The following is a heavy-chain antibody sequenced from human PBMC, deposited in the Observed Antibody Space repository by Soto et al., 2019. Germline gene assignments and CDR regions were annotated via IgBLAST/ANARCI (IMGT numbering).Heavy chain of an antibody. D-gene: IGHD6-19*01. CDR2: IYYSGGT. CDR3: ARDTGWGLGY. J-gene: IGHJ4*02. CDR1: GDSINSNYC. Sequence: QVQLQESGPGLVRPSGTLSLTCAVSGDSINSNYCWTWVRQPPGKGLEWIAEIYYSGGTSYNPSLKSRVTISMDKAKNQFSLNLTSGMAADTAMYYCARDTGWGLGYWGQGTLVTVSS. V-gene: IGHV4-4*02.